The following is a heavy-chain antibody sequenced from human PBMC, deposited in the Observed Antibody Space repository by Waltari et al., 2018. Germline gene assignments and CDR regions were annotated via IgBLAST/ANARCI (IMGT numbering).Heavy chain of an antibody. J-gene: IGHJ6*02. D-gene: IGHD3-10*01. CDR2: ISYNGGT. CDR1: GASINNHNYQ. CDR3: AREVNGECRESLSSDFYGLDV. V-gene: IGHV4-39*07. Sequence: QVQLRESGPGLVKPSETLDLTCSVSGASINNHNYQWGWIRQPPGKGLEWIGSISYNGGTYYDPSLKSRVVIFTDMSRNRFSLRLSSVTAADAAVYYCAREVNGECRESLSSDFYGLDVWGQGTTVVVSS.